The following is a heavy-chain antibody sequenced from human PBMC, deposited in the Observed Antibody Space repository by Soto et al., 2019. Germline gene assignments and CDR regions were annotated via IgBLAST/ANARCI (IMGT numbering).Heavy chain of an antibody. CDR2: ISGSGGST. J-gene: IGHJ5*02. D-gene: IGHD4-4*01. V-gene: IGHV3-23*01. CDR1: GFTFSSYA. Sequence: EVQLLESGGGLVQPGGSLRLSCAASGFTFSSYAMSWVRQAPGKGLEWVSAISGSGGSTYYADSVKGRFTISRDNSKNTLYLQMNSLRAEDTAVYYCARARWGTRNYRVYWFDPWGQGTLVTVSS. CDR3: ARARWGTRNYRVYWFDP.